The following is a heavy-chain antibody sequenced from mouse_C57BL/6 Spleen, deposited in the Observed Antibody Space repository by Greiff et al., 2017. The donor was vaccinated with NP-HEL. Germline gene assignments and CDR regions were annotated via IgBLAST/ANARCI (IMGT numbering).Heavy chain of an antibody. CDR3: ARRDGYYYAMDY. Sequence: VQLQQSGAELVRPGTSVKVSCKASGYAFTNYLIEWVKQRPGQGLEWTGVINPGSGGTTYNEKFKGKATLTAEKSSSTAYMQLSSLTSEDSAVYFCARRDGYYYAMDYWGQGTSVTVSS. CDR1: GYAFTNYL. J-gene: IGHJ4*01. V-gene: IGHV1-54*01. D-gene: IGHD2-3*01. CDR2: INPGSGGT.